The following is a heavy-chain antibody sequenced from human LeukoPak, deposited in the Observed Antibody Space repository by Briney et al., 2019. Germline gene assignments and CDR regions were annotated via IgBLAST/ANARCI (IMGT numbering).Heavy chain of an antibody. CDR1: GYTFTSYG. CDR2: ISAYNGNT. D-gene: IGHD3-3*01. J-gene: IGHJ6*03. V-gene: IGHV1-18*01. CDR3: ARDSYPYYDFWSGYSTKDYYYYYMDV. Sequence: ASVKVSCKASGYTFTSYGISWVRQAPGQGLEWMGWISAYNGNTNYAQKLQGRVTMTTDTSTSTAYMELRSLRSDDTAVYYCARDSYPYYDFWSGYSTKDYYYYYMDVWGKGTTVTVSS.